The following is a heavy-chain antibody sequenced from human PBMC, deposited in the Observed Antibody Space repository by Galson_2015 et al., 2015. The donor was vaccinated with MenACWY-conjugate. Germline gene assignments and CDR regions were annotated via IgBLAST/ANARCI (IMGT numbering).Heavy chain of an antibody. CDR1: GFTFSNAW. Sequence: SLRLSCAASGFTFSNAWMSWVRQAPGKGLEWVGRIKSTPDGGTTDYASPVKGRFTISRDDSKNTLYLQMNSLKTEDTAVYYCTTGSVEGYWGQGTLVTVSS. CDR3: TTGSVEGY. D-gene: IGHD6-19*01. CDR2: IKSTPDGGTT. V-gene: IGHV3-15*01. J-gene: IGHJ4*02.